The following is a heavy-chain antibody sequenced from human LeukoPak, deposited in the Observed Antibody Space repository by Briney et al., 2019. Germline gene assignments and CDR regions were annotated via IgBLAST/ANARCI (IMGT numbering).Heavy chain of an antibody. CDR2: ICPDGTVT. J-gene: IGHJ4*02. CDR3: VRDFRSADY. V-gene: IGHV3-74*01. Sequence: PGGSLRLSCAASGFTFSTYCMHWVRQAPGKGPMWVSRICPDGTVTNYADSVKARFITSRDNARNTVYLQMNSLRVEDTAVYYCVRDFRSADYWGQGTLVTVSS. CDR1: GFTFSTYC.